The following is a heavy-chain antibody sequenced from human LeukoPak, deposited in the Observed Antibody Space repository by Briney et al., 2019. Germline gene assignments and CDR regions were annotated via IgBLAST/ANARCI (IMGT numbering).Heavy chain of an antibody. J-gene: IGHJ3*02. D-gene: IGHD6-13*01. Sequence: SETLSLTCTVSGGSISSYYWSWIRQPAGKGLEWIGRIYTSGSTNYNPSLKSRVTISVDTSKNQFSLKLSSVTAADTAVYYCARFGDSSSWYWDDAFDIWGQGTMVTVSS. CDR2: IYTSGST. CDR3: ARFGDSSSWYWDDAFDI. V-gene: IGHV4-4*07. CDR1: GGSISSYY.